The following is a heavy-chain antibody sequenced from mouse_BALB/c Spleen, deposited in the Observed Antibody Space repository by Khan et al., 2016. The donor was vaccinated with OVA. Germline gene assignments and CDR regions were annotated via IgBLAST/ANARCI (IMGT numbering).Heavy chain of an antibody. Sequence: VQLQQSGAELVRPGASVILSCKASGYTFTSYWMNWVRQRPGQGLDWIGKINPSDSETHYNQMFKDKATLTVDKSSGTAYMQLSSLTSEDSAVYYCARREKYGYDPSWFAYWGQGTLATVSA. V-gene: IGHV1-61*01. CDR2: INPSDSET. J-gene: IGHJ3*01. D-gene: IGHD2-2*01. CDR3: ARREKYGYDPSWFAY. CDR1: GYTFTSYW.